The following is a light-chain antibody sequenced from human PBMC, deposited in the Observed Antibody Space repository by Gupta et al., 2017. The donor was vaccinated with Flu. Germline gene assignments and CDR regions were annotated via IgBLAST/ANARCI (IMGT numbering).Light chain of an antibody. V-gene: IGKV1-5*03. CDR1: QSISSW. Sequence: DIQMTQSPSTLSASVGDRVTITCRASQSISSWLAWYQQKPGKAPKLLIYKASSLERGVQSRFSGSGYGTEFTLTISSRQPDDFATYYCQQYNSDSGRWTFGQGTKVEIK. J-gene: IGKJ1*01. CDR2: KAS. CDR3: QQYNSDSGRWT.